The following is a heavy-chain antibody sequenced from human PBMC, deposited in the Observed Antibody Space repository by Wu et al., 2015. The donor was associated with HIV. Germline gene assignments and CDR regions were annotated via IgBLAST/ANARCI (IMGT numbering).Heavy chain of an antibody. CDR1: GHPLSDIG. Sequence: VQSGAEVKKPGASVRVSCKVSGHPLSDIGIQWVRQAPGKGLEWMGGYDPDEVDQLIYVPRFRGRVTMSEDTSTDTAYMELTRLTSEDTAMYFCTGGWRQWGQGTLVIVSS. V-gene: IGHV1-24*01. J-gene: IGHJ4*02. CDR2: YDPDEVDQL. CDR3: TGGWRQ. D-gene: IGHD2-15*01.